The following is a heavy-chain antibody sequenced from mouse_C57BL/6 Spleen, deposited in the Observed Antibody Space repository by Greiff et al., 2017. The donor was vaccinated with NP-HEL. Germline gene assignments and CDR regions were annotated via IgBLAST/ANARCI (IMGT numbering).Heavy chain of an antibody. J-gene: IGHJ2*01. CDR2: ISYDGSN. V-gene: IGHV3-6*01. D-gene: IGHD1-1*01. Sequence: EVKLQESGPGLVKPSQSLSLTCSVTGYSITSGYYWNWIRQFPGNKLEWMGYISYDGSNNYNPSLKNRISITRDTSKNQFFLKLNSVTTEDTATYYCARITTVGASYYFDYWGQGNTLTVSS. CDR3: ARITTVGASYYFDY. CDR1: GYSITSGYY.